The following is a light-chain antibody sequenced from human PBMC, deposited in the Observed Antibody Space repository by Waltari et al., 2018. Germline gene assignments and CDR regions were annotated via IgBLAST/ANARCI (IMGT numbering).Light chain of an antibody. V-gene: IGLV2-23*02. CDR3: CSYAGLGIYV. CDR2: EVT. CDR1: SSDVGNYHL. J-gene: IGLJ1*01. Sequence: QSGLTQPASVSGSPGQSITIPCTGTSSDVGNYHLVPWYQQYPGKAPKLMVYEVTKRTSGVSDRFSGSKSGNTASLTIYGLQSEDEADYYCCSYAGLGIYVFGTGTKVTVL.